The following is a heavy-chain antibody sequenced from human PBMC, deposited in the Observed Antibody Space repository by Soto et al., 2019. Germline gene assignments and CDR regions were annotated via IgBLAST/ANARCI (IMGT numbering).Heavy chain of an antibody. CDR3: ARENWNQHNWFDP. J-gene: IGHJ5*02. D-gene: IGHD1-1*01. CDR2: IYYSGST. CDR1: GGSISSSSYY. V-gene: IGHV4-39*07. Sequence: PSETLSLTCTVSGGSISSSSYYWGWIRQPPGKGLEWIGSIYYSGSTYYNPSLKSRVTISVDTSKNQFSLKLSSVTAADTAVYYCARENWNQHNWFDPWGQGTLVTVSS.